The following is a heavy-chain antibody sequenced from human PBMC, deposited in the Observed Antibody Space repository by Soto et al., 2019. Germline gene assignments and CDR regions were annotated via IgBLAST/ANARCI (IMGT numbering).Heavy chain of an antibody. CDR2: FSLSGTT. CDR3: ARGMTPPGAPAWYYFDS. CDR1: GASITGSFF. J-gene: IGHJ4*02. D-gene: IGHD2-8*02. Sequence: SETLSLTCTVSGASITGSFFWSWIRQPAGKGLEWIGRFSLSGTTNYNPSLRSRVTMSAVVSKNQFSLRLTSVTAADTALYYCARGMTPPGAPAWYYFDSWGQGTLVTVSS. V-gene: IGHV4-4*07.